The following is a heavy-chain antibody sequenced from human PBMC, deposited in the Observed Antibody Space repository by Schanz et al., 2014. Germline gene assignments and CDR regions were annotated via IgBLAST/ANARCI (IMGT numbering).Heavy chain of an antibody. Sequence: QVQLQESGPGLVRPSETLSLTCTVSGVSISSFYWSWIRQSPGQGLEYFGYIYGGGRTSYNPPFNRRVPRTFATSRNAFPRKLTSVPAADTAVYYCTRMSLRRGDYGGLDVWGQGTTVTVSS. CDR3: TRMSLRRGDYGGLDV. J-gene: IGHJ6*02. V-gene: IGHV4-59*08. CDR1: GVSISSFY. CDR2: IYGGGRT. D-gene: IGHD3-10*01.